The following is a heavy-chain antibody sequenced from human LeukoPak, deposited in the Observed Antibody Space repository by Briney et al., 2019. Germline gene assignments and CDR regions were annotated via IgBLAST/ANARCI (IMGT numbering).Heavy chain of an antibody. CDR1: GFTFSSYA. D-gene: IGHD3-16*01. V-gene: IGHV3-64*01. CDR3: AKEVRGDAFDI. J-gene: IGHJ3*02. Sequence: GGSLRLSCAASGFTFSSYAMHWVRQAPGKGLEYVSAISSNGGSTYYANSVKGRFTISRDNSKNTLYLQMGSLRAEDTAVYYCAKEVRGDAFDIWGQGTMVTVSS. CDR2: ISSNGGST.